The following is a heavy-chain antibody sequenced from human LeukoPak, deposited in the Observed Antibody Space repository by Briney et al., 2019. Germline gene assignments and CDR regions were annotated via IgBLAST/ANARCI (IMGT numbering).Heavy chain of an antibody. Sequence: SVKVSCEASGGTFSSYTISWVRQAPGQGLEWMGRIIPILGIANYAQKFQGRVTITADKSTSTAYMELSSLRSEDTAVYYCASPIAVAGNAAFDIWGQGTMVTVSS. CDR2: IIPILGIA. CDR1: GGTFSSYT. J-gene: IGHJ3*02. CDR3: ASPIAVAGNAAFDI. D-gene: IGHD6-19*01. V-gene: IGHV1-69*02.